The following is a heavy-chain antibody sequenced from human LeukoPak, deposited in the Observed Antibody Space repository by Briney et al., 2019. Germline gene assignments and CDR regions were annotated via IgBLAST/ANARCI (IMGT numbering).Heavy chain of an antibody. CDR1: GFTFSSYA. CDR3: ARNWDYGSGSSYYYYYYMDV. CDR2: ISSNGGST. V-gene: IGHV3-64*01. J-gene: IGHJ6*03. D-gene: IGHD3-10*01. Sequence: GGSLRLSCAASGFTFSSYAMHWVRQAPGKGLEYVSAISSNGGSTYYANSVKGRFTISRDNAKNSLYLQMNSLRAEDTAVYYCARNWDYGSGSSYYYYYYMDVWGKGTTVTISS.